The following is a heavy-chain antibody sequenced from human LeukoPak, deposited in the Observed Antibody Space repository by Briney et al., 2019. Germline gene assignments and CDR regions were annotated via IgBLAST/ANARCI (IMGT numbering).Heavy chain of an antibody. V-gene: IGHV4-59*11. D-gene: IGHD2-8*01. CDR2: IYYMGET. CDR3: ARALDYGTIPSDAFDI. Sequence: PSETLPLTCSVSGDSIPSPNWCCIRQPPGEGLEWIGFIYYMGETKYNPSLKSRVTISIDMSKYQFSLRLSSVTAADTAVYYCARALDYGTIPSDAFDIWGQGTTVTVSS. CDR1: GDSIPSPN. J-gene: IGHJ3*02.